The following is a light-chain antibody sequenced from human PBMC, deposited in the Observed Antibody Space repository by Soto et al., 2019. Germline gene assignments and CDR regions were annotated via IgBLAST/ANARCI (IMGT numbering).Light chain of an antibody. V-gene: IGLV2-14*01. J-gene: IGLJ1*01. Sequence: QSALTQPASVSGSPGQSITISCTGTNSDIGFYNYVSWYQQHPGEAPKLIIYEVAKRPSGVSSRFSGSKSGNTASLTISGLQAEEEADYNCSSYTSSSPLYVFGTGTKGTV. CDR1: NSDIGFYNY. CDR2: EVA. CDR3: SSYTSSSPLYV.